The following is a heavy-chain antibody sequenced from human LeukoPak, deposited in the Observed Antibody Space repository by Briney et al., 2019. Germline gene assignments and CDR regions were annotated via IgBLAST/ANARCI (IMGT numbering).Heavy chain of an antibody. Sequence: GASVKVSCKASGYTFTSYYMHWVRLAPGQGLEWMGIINPSGGSTSYAQKFQGRVTMTRNTSISTAYMELSSLRSEDTAVYYCARGDESYFDYWGQGTLVTVSS. CDR1: GYTFTSYY. CDR3: ARGDESYFDY. CDR2: INPSGGST. V-gene: IGHV1-46*01. J-gene: IGHJ4*02.